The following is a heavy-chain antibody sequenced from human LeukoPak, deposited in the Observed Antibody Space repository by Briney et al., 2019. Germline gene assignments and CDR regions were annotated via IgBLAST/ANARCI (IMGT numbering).Heavy chain of an antibody. D-gene: IGHD6-19*01. CDR3: ASSGYSSGAPP. CDR2: ISYSGAT. J-gene: IGHJ5*02. Sequence: SETLSLTCNVSGGSISNIVYYWGWIRQAPGKGLAWIGTISYSGATYYNPSLKSRVAISVDTSKNQFSLKLSSVTAADTAVYYCASSGYSSGAPPLGQGTLVTVSS. CDR1: GGSISNIVYY. V-gene: IGHV4-39*01.